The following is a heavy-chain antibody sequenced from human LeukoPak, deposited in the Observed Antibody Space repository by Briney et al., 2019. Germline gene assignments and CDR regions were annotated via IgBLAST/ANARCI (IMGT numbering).Heavy chain of an antibody. CDR1: GFTFSSFW. J-gene: IGHJ4*02. V-gene: IGHV3-74*01. D-gene: IGHD3-16*01. CDR3: ARNPGGGYDY. CDR2: INSDGSRI. Sequence: GGSLRLSCAASGFTFSSFWMHWVRQAPGKGLVWVSRINSDGSRISNADFVKGRFTISRDNAKNTLYLQMNSLRAEDTAVCYCARNPGGGYDYWGQGTLVTVSS.